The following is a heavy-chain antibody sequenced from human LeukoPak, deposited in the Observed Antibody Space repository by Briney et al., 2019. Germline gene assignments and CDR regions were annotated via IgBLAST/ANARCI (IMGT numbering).Heavy chain of an antibody. D-gene: IGHD2-2*01. CDR1: AYPLTNHY. CDR2: INLSGGT. V-gene: IGHV4-34*01. Sequence: NPSETLSLTCAVYAYPLTNHYWIWIRQPPGKGLEWIGEINLSGGTNYNPSLKSRVTISVDTSKNQFFLKLTSVTAADTAVYYCARGPAAIHPWGQGTLVTVSS. J-gene: IGHJ5*02. CDR3: ARGPAAIHP.